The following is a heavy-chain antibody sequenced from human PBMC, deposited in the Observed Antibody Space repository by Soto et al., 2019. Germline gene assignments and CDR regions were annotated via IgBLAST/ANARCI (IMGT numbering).Heavy chain of an antibody. CDR1: GDTFSLYT. V-gene: IGHV1-69*02. D-gene: IGHD3-10*01. Sequence: SVKVSCKAAGDTFSLYTINWVRQAPGLGLEWMGRVNPIVSMSNYAQKLQGRVTITADKSTNTAYMQLSSLRSEDAAIYYCAASYGSGYRAFDYWGQGALVTVSS. CDR3: AASYGSGYRAFDY. CDR2: VNPIVSMS. J-gene: IGHJ4*02.